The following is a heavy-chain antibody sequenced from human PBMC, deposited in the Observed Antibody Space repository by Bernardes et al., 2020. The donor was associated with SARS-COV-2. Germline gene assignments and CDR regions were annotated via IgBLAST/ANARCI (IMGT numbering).Heavy chain of an antibody. J-gene: IGHJ4*02. V-gene: IGHV3-7*01. Sequence: GGSLRLSCAASEFTFRSYRMSWVRQVPGKGLEWVANINQGGSEKYYPDSVKGRFTISRDNDRSSLFLQMDSLRADDTAVYYCARLQNYGRDYWGQGTLVTVSS. CDR2: INQGGSEK. CDR1: EFTFRSYR. CDR3: ARLQNYGRDY. D-gene: IGHD3-10*01.